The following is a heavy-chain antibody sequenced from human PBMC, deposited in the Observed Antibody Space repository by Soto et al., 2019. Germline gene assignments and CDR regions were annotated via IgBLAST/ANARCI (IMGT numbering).Heavy chain of an antibody. Sequence: GASVKVSCKASGYTLTTYYMQWVRQAPGQGLEWMGTINPNSGSTTYAQKFQGRVTMTRDTSTSTVYMELSSLRSEDTAVYYCARDSTILTPFVFDIWGQGTMVTVSS. CDR1: GYTLTTYY. J-gene: IGHJ3*02. D-gene: IGHD7-27*01. CDR2: INPNSGST. V-gene: IGHV1-46*03. CDR3: ARDSTILTPFVFDI.